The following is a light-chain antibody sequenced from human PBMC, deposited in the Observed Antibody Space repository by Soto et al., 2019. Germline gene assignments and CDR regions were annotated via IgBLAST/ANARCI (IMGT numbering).Light chain of an antibody. Sequence: QSALTQPASVSGSPGQSITISCTGTSSDVGGYNSVSWYQQYAGKAPKLMIYEVTNRPSGVSDRFSGSKSGNTASLTISGLQAEDEADYYCSSYARSTTAYVIFGGGTKLTVL. CDR1: SSDVGGYNS. CDR3: SSYARSTTAYVI. J-gene: IGLJ2*01. V-gene: IGLV2-14*01. CDR2: EVT.